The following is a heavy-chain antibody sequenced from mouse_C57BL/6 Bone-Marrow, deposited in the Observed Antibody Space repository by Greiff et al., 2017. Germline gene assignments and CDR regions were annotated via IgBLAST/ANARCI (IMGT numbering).Heavy chain of an antibody. CDR2: IDPSDSYH. CDR3: ARWGVTTVVSSFDY. CDR1: GYTFTSYW. Sequence: QVQLQQPGAALVMPGASVKLSCKASGYTFTSYWMHWVKQRPGQGLELIGEIDPSDSYHNYNQKFKGKSTLTVDNYSSTAYMQLSSLTSEDSAVYYCARWGVTTVVSSFDYWGQGTTLTVSS. D-gene: IGHD1-1*01. V-gene: IGHV1-69*01. J-gene: IGHJ2*01.